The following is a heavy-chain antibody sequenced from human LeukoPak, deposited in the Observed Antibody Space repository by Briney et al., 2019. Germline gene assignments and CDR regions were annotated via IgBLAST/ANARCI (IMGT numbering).Heavy chain of an antibody. D-gene: IGHD1-26*01. Sequence: SETLSLTCSVSGGSITNYYWSWIRQSPGKGLEWIGFIYNTGRTNYDPSLQSRVTMSIDTSKNQFSLKLSSVTAADTAVYYCARQGELAIDYWGQGTLVTVSS. CDR1: GGSITNYY. CDR2: IYNTGRT. CDR3: ARQGELAIDY. J-gene: IGHJ4*02. V-gene: IGHV4-59*08.